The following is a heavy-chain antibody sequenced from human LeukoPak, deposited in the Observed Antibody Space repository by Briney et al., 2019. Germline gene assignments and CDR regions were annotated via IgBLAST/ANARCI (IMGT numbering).Heavy chain of an antibody. J-gene: IGHJ4*02. CDR1: GFTFSDYY. CDR3: AREYLAAAGLESFDY. V-gene: IGHV3-11*04. D-gene: IGHD6-13*01. Sequence: GGSLRLSCAASGFTFSDYYMSWIRQAPGKGLEGVSYISSSGSTIYYADSVKGRFTISRDNAKNSLYLQMNSLRAEDTAVYYCAREYLAAAGLESFDYWGQGTLVTVSS. CDR2: ISSSGSTI.